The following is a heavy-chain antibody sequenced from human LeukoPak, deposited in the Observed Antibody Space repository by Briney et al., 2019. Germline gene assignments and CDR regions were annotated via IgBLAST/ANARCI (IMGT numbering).Heavy chain of an antibody. J-gene: IGHJ4*02. Sequence: GGSLKLSCAASGFSFSSYGMSWVRQAPGKGLEWVSSISGSGDNTYYAESVKGRFTISRDNSKNTLFLQMNSLRAEDTAVFYCAKRSGYTTGWFFDFWGQGILVTVSS. CDR3: AKRSGYTTGWFFDF. CDR1: GFSFSSYG. V-gene: IGHV3-23*01. D-gene: IGHD6-19*01. CDR2: ISGSGDNT.